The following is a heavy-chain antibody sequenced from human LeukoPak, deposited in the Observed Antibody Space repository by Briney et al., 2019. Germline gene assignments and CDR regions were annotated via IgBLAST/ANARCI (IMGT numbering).Heavy chain of an antibody. D-gene: IGHD2-15*01. CDR2: ISAYNGNT. CDR3: AREFRRGSGGSCYLAV. Sequence: ASVKVSCKASGYTFTSYGISWVRQAPGQGLEWVGWISAYNGNTNYAQKLQGRVTMTTDTSTSTAYMELRSLRSDDTAVYYCAREFRRGSGGSCYLAVWGQGTLVTVSS. CDR1: GYTFTSYG. J-gene: IGHJ4*02. V-gene: IGHV1-18*01.